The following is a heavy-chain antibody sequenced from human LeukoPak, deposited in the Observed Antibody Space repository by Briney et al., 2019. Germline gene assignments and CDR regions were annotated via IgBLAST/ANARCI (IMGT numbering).Heavy chain of an antibody. Sequence: PSETLSLTCTVSGDSISSYCWTWVRQPAGPGMEWNGRIYISGSANYNPTLQSRVTMSLDTSKNQFSLKLYSVTAADTAVYYCARGTLAGRLNWFDRWGQGTLVTVSS. CDR1: GDSISSYC. CDR3: ARGTLAGRLNWFDR. CDR2: IYISGSA. D-gene: IGHD6-6*01. J-gene: IGHJ5*02. V-gene: IGHV4-4*07.